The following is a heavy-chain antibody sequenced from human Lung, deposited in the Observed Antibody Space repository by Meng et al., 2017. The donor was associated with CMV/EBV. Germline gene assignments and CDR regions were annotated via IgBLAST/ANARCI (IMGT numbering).Heavy chain of an antibody. Sequence: ASVKVSCKASGYTFTGYYMHWVRQAPGQGLEWMGWINPNSGGTNYAQKFQGRVTMTRDTSISTAYLEMSGLTSDDTAVYYCAREAETANDYWGQGTLVTVSS. CDR1: GYTFTGYY. CDR2: INPNSGGT. V-gene: IGHV1-2*02. J-gene: IGHJ4*02. D-gene: IGHD5-18*01. CDR3: AREAETANDY.